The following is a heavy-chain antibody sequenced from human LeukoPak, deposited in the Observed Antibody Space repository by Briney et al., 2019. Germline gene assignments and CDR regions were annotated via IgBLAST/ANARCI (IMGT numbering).Heavy chain of an antibody. Sequence: PSETLSLTCTVSGGSISSSSYYWSWIRQPAGKGLEWIGRIYTTGSTNYNPSLKSRVTISLDTSKNHFSLRLSSVTAADTAVYYCARYPPPYYYDPRSDAFDIWGQGTMVTVSS. CDR1: GGSISSSSYY. CDR2: IYTTGST. J-gene: IGHJ3*02. D-gene: IGHD3-22*01. CDR3: ARYPPPYYYDPRSDAFDI. V-gene: IGHV4-61*02.